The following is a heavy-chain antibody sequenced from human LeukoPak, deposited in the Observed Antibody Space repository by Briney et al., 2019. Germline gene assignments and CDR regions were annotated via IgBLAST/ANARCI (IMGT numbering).Heavy chain of an antibody. V-gene: IGHV1-8*01. CDR2: MNPKTGKA. D-gene: IGHD5-12*01. CDR3: ARRGYDSNPGDY. Sequence: ASVKVSCKASGYTFTTYDFNWIRQASGQGLEWMGWMNPKTGKAGYAQKFQGRVTMTRNTSISIAYLELSSLRPEDTAMYYCARRGYDSNPGDYWGQGTLVTVSS. J-gene: IGHJ4*02. CDR1: GYTFTTYD.